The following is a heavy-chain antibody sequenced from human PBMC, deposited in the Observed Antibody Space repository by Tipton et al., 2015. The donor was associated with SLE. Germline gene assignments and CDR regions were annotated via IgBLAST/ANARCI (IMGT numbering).Heavy chain of an antibody. CDR2: VYYSGST. CDR3: ARFRDEYYYSYMDV. Sequence: GLVKPSETLSLTCTVSGASIRSYCWSWIRQPPGKGLEWIGYVYYSGSTNYNPSLKSRVTISDDTSKNQFSLKLNSVTAADTAVYYCARFRDEYYYSYMDVWGKGTTLTVS. J-gene: IGHJ6*03. V-gene: IGHV4-59*08. CDR1: GASIRSYC.